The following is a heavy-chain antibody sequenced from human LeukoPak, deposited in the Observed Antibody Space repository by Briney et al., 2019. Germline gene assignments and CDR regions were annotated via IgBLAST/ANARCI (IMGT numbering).Heavy chain of an antibody. Sequence: GGSLRLSCAASGFTFSNYWMHWVRQAPGTGLEWVSSISSSSTYIYYGDSVKGRFTISRDNAKNSLYLQLSSLRAEDTAVYYCARVKYDYLWGPYDYWGQGTLVAVSS. CDR2: ISSSSTYI. J-gene: IGHJ4*02. CDR1: GFTFSNYW. CDR3: ARVKYDYLWGPYDY. D-gene: IGHD3-16*01. V-gene: IGHV3-21*01.